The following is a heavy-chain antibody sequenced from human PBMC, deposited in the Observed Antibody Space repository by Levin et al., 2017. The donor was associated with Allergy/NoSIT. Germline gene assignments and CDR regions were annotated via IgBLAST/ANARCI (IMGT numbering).Heavy chain of an antibody. CDR1: GITFSNAW. V-gene: IGHV3-15*01. CDR2: IKSKTDGGTA. CDR3: TTYISGWYYFDN. D-gene: IGHD6-25*01. Sequence: PGGSLRLSCTASGITFSNAWMSWARQAPGKGLEWVGRIKSKTDGGTADYASPVKGRFTISRDDSRNTLYLQMNSLKTEDTAVYYCTTYISGWYYFDNWGQGTLVTVSS. J-gene: IGHJ4*02.